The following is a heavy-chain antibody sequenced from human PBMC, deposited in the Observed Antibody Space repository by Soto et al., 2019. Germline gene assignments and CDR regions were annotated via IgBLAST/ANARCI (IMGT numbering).Heavy chain of an antibody. CDR1: GFTFSSYW. D-gene: IGHD2-2*01. V-gene: IGHV3-7*01. CDR3: ASSRYCSSTSCNFQWDYYYYMDV. CDR2: IKQDGSEK. J-gene: IGHJ6*03. Sequence: PGGSLRLSCAASGFTFSSYWMSWVRQAPGKGLEWVANIKQDGSEKYYVDSVKGRFTISRDNAKNSLYLQMNSLRAEDTAVYYCASSRYCSSTSCNFQWDYYYYMDVWGKGTTVTVSS.